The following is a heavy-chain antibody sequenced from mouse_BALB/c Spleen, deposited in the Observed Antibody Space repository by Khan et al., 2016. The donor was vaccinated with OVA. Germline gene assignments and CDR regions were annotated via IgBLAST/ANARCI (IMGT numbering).Heavy chain of an antibody. CDR2: IYPYNGGT. J-gene: IGHJ2*01. CDR1: GYTFTDYN. D-gene: IGHD2-4*01. Sequence: VQLKESGPELVKPGASVKISCKASGYTFTDYNMHWVKQSHGKSLEWIGYIYPYNGGTGYNQKFKTKATLTVDNSSSTAYMELRSLTSEDSPVYYCARSRGPGHDYCFESWGQGTTLTVSS. CDR3: ARSRGPGHDYCFES. V-gene: IGHV1S29*02.